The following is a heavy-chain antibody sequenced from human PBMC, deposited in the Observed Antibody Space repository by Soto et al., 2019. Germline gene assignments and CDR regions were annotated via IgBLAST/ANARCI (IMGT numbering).Heavy chain of an antibody. CDR2: IYYSGST. Sequence: SETLSLTCTVSGGSISSYYWSWIRQPPGKGLEWIGYIYYSGSTNYNPSLKSRVTISVDTSKNQFSLKLSSVTAADTAVYYCARVSPPYYDFWSGYSPYYFDYWGQGTLVTVPS. J-gene: IGHJ4*02. CDR1: GGSISSYY. V-gene: IGHV4-59*01. D-gene: IGHD3-3*01. CDR3: ARVSPPYYDFWSGYSPYYFDY.